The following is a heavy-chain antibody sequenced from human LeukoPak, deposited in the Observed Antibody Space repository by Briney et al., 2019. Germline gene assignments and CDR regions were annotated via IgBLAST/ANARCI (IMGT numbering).Heavy chain of an antibody. J-gene: IGHJ4*02. V-gene: IGHV1-46*01. Sequence: ASVKVSCKASGYTFTSYYMHWVRQAPGQGLEWMGIINPSGGSTSYARKFQGRVTMTRDTSTSTVYMELSSLRAEDTAVYYCAKEAYYNFWSGYRTSDFDPLDYWGQGTLVTVSS. CDR2: INPSGGST. CDR1: GYTFTSYY. D-gene: IGHD3-3*01. CDR3: AKEAYYNFWSGYRTSDFDPLDY.